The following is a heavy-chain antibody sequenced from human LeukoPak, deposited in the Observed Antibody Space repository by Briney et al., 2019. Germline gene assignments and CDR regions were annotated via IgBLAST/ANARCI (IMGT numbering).Heavy chain of an antibody. D-gene: IGHD3-22*01. J-gene: IGHJ4*02. CDR2: IYYSGST. CDR3: ARSPPYYYDSSGYFDY. V-gene: IGHV4-59*01. Sequence: SETLSLTCTVSGGSISSYYWSWIRQPPGKGLEWIGYIYYSGSTNYNPSLKSRVTISVDTSKNQFSLKLSSVTAADTAVYYCARSPPYYYDSSGYFDYWGQGTLVTVSS. CDR1: GGSISSYY.